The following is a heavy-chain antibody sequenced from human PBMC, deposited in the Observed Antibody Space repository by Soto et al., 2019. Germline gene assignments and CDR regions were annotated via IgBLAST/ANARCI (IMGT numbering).Heavy chain of an antibody. V-gene: IGHV1-69*01. Sequence: QVQLVQSGAEVKKPGSSVKVSCKASGGTFGSYAISWVRQAPGQGLEGMGGIIPIPGTANYAQKFQGRVTIAADESTSTAYMELSSLRSEDTAVYYGARSQGSSTSLEIYYYYYYGMDVWGQGTTVTVSS. CDR1: GGTFGSYA. CDR3: ARSQGSSTSLEIYYYYYYGMDV. D-gene: IGHD2-2*01. J-gene: IGHJ6*02. CDR2: IIPIPGTA.